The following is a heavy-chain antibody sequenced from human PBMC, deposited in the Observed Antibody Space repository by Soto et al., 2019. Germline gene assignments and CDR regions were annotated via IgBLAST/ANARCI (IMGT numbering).Heavy chain of an antibody. V-gene: IGHV1-69*06. D-gene: IGHD2-15*01. Sequence: GASLKVYWKASGGAFSICAISWVRQAPGQGLEWMGGIIPIFGTANYAQKFQGRVTITADKSTSTAYMELSSLRSEDTAVYYCARDTRDIVVVVAGMYYYYGMDVWGQGTTVTVSS. J-gene: IGHJ6*02. CDR1: GGAFSICA. CDR2: IIPIFGTA. CDR3: ARDTRDIVVVVAGMYYYYGMDV.